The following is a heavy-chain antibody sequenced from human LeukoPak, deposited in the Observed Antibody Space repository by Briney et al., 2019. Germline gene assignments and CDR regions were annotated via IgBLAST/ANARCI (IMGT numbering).Heavy chain of an antibody. V-gene: IGHV4-34*01. D-gene: IGHD6-13*01. Sequence: SETLSLTCAVYGGSFSGYYWSWIRQPPGKGLEWIGEINHSGSTNYNPSLKSRVTISVDTSKNQFSLKLSSVTAADTAVYYCARDEGAAAATDAFDIWGQGTMVTVSS. CDR3: ARDEGAAAATDAFDI. CDR2: INHSGST. J-gene: IGHJ3*02. CDR1: GGSFSGYY.